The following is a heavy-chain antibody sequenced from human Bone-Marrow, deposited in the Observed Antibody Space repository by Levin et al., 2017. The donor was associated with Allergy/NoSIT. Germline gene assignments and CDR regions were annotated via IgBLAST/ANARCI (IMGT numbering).Heavy chain of an antibody. D-gene: IGHD3-10*01. CDR3: ARYGSGSHYLHEYYFDY. Sequence: GGSLRLSCAASGFTFNNYGMHWVRQAPGKGLEWVAVISYDGSNKYYADSVKDRFTISRDQSKNTLYLQMNSPRAEDTAVYYCARYGSGSHYLHEYYFDYWGQGTPVTVSS. J-gene: IGHJ4*02. V-gene: IGHV3-30*03. CDR2: ISYDGSNK. CDR1: GFTFNNYG.